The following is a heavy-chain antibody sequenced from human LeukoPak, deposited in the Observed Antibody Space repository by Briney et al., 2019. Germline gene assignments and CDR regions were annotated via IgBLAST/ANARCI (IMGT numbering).Heavy chain of an antibody. D-gene: IGHD3-10*01. CDR2: INHSGST. V-gene: IGHV4-34*01. CDR1: GGSFSGYY. Sequence: SETLSLTCAVYGGSFSGYYWNWIRQPPGKGLEWIGEINHSGSTHYNPSFKSRVTISVDTSKNQFSLRLSSVTAADTALYYCARGPDSGSYFAWFDPWGQGTLVTVPS. J-gene: IGHJ5*02. CDR3: ARGPDSGSYFAWFDP.